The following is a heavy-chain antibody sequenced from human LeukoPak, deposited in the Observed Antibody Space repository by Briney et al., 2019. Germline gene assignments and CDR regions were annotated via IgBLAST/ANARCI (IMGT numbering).Heavy chain of an antibody. V-gene: IGHV4-34*01. CDR2: INHSGST. CDR1: GGSFSGYS. CDR3: ARDGGGEGYNSYYYYYMDV. D-gene: IGHD5-24*01. J-gene: IGHJ6*03. Sequence: SETLSLTCAVYGGSFSGYSCTWIRQPPGKGLEWIGEINHSGSTNYNPSLKSRVTISLDTSKNQFSLKLSSVTAADTAVYYCARDGGGEGYNSYYYYYMDVWGKGTTVTISS.